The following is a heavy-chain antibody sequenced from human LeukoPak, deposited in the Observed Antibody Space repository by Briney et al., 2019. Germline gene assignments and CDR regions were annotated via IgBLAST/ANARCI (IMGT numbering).Heavy chain of an antibody. CDR3: ARTGIAASEPFDY. Sequence: GGSLRLSCAASGFTVISNYMSWVRQAPGKGLEWVSVIYSGGSTYYADSVRGRFTISRDNSKNTLYLQMNSLRAEDTAVYYCARTGIAASEPFDYWGQGTLVTVSS. CDR2: IYSGGST. V-gene: IGHV3-53*01. J-gene: IGHJ4*02. CDR1: GFTVISNY. D-gene: IGHD6-13*01.